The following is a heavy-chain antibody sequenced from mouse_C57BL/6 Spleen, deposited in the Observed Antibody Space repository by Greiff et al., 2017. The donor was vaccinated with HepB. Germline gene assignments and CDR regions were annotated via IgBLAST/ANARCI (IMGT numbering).Heavy chain of an antibody. CDR3: ARGITTVVEGYFDV. V-gene: IGHV1-81*01. CDR1: GYTFTSYG. D-gene: IGHD1-1*01. J-gene: IGHJ1*03. Sequence: VQLQQSGAELARPGASVKLSCKASGYTFTSYGISWVKQRTGQGLEWIGEIYPRSGNTYYNEKFKGKATLTADKSSSTAYMELRSLTSEDSAVYFCARGITTVVEGYFDVWGTGTTVTVSS. CDR2: IYPRSGNT.